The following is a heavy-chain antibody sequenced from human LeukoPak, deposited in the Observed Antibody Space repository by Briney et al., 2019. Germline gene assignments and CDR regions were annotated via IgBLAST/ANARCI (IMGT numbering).Heavy chain of an antibody. CDR2: ISSSGSTI. J-gene: IGHJ3*02. D-gene: IGHD3-22*01. Sequence: PGGSLRLSCAASGFTFSSYEMNWVRQAPGKGLEWVSYISSSGSTIYYADSVKGRFTISRDNAKNSLYLQMNSLRAEDTAVYYCARDDTHSDTSGSFYDAFDIWGQGTTVTVSS. V-gene: IGHV3-48*03. CDR1: GFTFSSYE. CDR3: ARDDTHSDTSGSFYDAFDI.